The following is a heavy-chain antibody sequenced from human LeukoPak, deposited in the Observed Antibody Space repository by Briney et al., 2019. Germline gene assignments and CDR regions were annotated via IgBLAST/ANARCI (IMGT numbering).Heavy chain of an antibody. Sequence: GGSLRLSCAASGFTFSSYAMHWVRQAPGKGLEWVAVISYDGSNKYYADSVKGRFTISRDNSKNTLYLQMNSLRAEDTAVYYCAGTYYYDSSGYTGYYYYYGMDVWGQGTTVTVSS. D-gene: IGHD3-22*01. J-gene: IGHJ6*02. CDR3: AGTYYYDSSGYTGYYYYYGMDV. CDR1: GFTFSSYA. V-gene: IGHV3-30*14. CDR2: ISYDGSNK.